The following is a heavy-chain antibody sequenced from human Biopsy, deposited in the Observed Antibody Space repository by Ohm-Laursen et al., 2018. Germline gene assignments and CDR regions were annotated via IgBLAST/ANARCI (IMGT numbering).Heavy chain of an antibody. Sequence: PGTLSLTCPVSGDSVSSGSFYRTWIRQPPGQGLEYIGYIYDRGSTANYNPSLESRVTMSVDMPKNQFSLKLSSVTAADTAIYYCARGMRSSGWPYFDSWGQGTLVTVSS. J-gene: IGHJ4*02. D-gene: IGHD6-19*01. CDR1: GDSVSSGSFY. CDR3: ARGMRSSGWPYFDS. CDR2: IYDRGSTA. V-gene: IGHV4-61*01.